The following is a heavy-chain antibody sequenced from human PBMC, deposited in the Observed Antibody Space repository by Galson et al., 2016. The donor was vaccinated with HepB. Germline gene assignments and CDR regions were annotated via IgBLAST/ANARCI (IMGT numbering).Heavy chain of an antibody. J-gene: IGHJ5*01. D-gene: IGHD5-18*01. Sequence: SLRLSCAASGFTFSSYGMHWVRQAPGKGLEWVALISYDGTNTFYADSVEGRFTISRDNSKNTLYLQMDSLRAEDTALYFCAKGLREYSYHTTDSWGHGTLVTVSS. CDR3: AKGLREYSYHTTDS. CDR2: ISYDGTNT. CDR1: GFTFSSYG. V-gene: IGHV3-30*18.